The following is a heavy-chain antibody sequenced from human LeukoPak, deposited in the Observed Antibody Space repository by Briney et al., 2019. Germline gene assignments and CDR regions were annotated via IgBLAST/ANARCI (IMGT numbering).Heavy chain of an antibody. CDR2: ISYDGNDK. D-gene: IGHD1-26*01. J-gene: IGHJ4*02. Sequence: GGSLRLSCAASGFTFSSYPIHWVRQAPGKGLEWVAVISYDGNDKYNADSVEGRFTISRDNSKNTLYLQMNSLRAEDTAVYYCARDVGGSYSQWGQGTLVTVSS. CDR1: GFTFSSYP. V-gene: IGHV3-30*04. CDR3: ARDVGGSYSQ.